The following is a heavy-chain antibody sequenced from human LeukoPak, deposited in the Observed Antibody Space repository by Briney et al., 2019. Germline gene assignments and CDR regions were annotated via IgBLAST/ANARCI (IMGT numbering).Heavy chain of an antibody. D-gene: IGHD2-2*01. Sequence: GASVKVSCKASGGTFSSYAISWVRQAPGQGLEWMGGIIPIFGTANYAQKFQGRVTITADESTSTAYMELSSLRSEDTAVYYCANPRSHLLSEWFDPWGQGTLVTVSS. J-gene: IGHJ5*02. CDR3: ANPRSHLLSEWFDP. CDR2: IIPIFGTA. CDR1: GGTFSSYA. V-gene: IGHV1-69*13.